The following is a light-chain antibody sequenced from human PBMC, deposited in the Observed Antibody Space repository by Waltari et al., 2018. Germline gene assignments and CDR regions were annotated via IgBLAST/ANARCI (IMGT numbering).Light chain of an antibody. CDR1: QSISKW. V-gene: IGKV1-5*03. J-gene: IGKJ4*01. CDR2: KTS. Sequence: DIQMTQSPSTLSASVGDRVIFSCRASQSISKWLAWYQQKPGKAPKLLIYKTSTLESGVSSRFSGSGSGTEFTLTISSLQPEDFATYYCQQYNSYSLLSFGGGTKVEIK. CDR3: QQYNSYSLLS.